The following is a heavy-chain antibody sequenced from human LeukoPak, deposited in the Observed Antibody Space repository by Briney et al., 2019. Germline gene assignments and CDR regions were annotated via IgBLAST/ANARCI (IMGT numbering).Heavy chain of an antibody. D-gene: IGHD6-6*01. CDR3: ARVAYSSSSRGFDY. V-gene: IGHV4-59*01. CDR2: IYYSGST. Sequence: PSETLSLTCTVSGGSISSYYWSWIRQPPGKGLEWIGYIYYSGSTNYNPSLKSRVTISVDTSKNQFSLKLSSVTAADTAVYYCARVAYSSSSRGFDYWGQGTLVTASS. J-gene: IGHJ4*02. CDR1: GGSISSYY.